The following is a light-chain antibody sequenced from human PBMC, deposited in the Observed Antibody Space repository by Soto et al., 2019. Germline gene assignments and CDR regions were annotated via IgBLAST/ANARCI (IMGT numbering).Light chain of an antibody. CDR1: QRISSW. V-gene: IGKV1-5*03. Sequence: DIQLTQSPSTLSASFGDRVTITCRASQRISSWLAWYQQKPGKAPKLLIYKASTLKSGVPSRFSGSGSGTEFTLTISSLQPDDFATYYCQQYNTFSPWTFGQGTKVDIK. CDR2: KAS. J-gene: IGKJ1*01. CDR3: QQYNTFSPWT.